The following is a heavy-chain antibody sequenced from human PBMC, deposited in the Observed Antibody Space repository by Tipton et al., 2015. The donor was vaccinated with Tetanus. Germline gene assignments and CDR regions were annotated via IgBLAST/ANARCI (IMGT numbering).Heavy chain of an antibody. CDR2: IYFEGST. D-gene: IGHD3-10*01. CDR3: ARHLYGYWFDP. CDR1: GASISSNTYY. Sequence: TLSLTCTVSGASISSNTYYWGWIRQPPGKGLEWIASIYFEGSTYYSPSLESRVSIAVDTSQNVFSLKLTFASDADTAVYYCARHLYGYWFDPWGQGTLVTVSS. V-gene: IGHV4-39*02. J-gene: IGHJ5*02.